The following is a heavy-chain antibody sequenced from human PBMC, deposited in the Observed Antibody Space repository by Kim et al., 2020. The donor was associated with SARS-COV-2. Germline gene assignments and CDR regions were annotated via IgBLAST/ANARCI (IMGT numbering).Heavy chain of an antibody. V-gene: IGHV1-69*01. D-gene: IGHD5-12*01. Sequence: HDKKFQGRVTITADESTSTAYMELSSLRSEDTAVYYCARVEMATIYYGMDVWGQGTTVTVSS. CDR3: ARVEMATIYYGMDV. J-gene: IGHJ6*02.